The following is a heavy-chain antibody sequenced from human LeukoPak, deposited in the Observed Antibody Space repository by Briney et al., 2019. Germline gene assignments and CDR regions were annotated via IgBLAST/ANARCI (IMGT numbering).Heavy chain of an antibody. CDR1: GFTFSSYA. D-gene: IGHD6-19*01. Sequence: GGSLRLSCAASGFTFSSYAMSWVRQAPGKGLEWMAGIWYHGNKEHYADTVKGRFTISRDNSNNALFLQMNSLRADDTAVYYCARDPDTSGHFSWFDPWGQGTLVTVSS. V-gene: IGHV3-33*08. CDR2: IWYHGNKE. J-gene: IGHJ5*02. CDR3: ARDPDTSGHFSWFDP.